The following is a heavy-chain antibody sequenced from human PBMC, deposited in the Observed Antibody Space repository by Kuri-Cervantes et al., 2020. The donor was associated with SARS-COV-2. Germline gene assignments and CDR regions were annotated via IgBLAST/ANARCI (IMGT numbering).Heavy chain of an antibody. V-gene: IGHV4-34*01. Sequence: ESLKISCAVYGGSFSGYYWSWIRQPPGKGLEWIGEINHSRSTNYNPSLKSRVTISVDTSKNQFSLKLSSVTAADTAVYYCARVKGIVLIDWFDPWGQGTLVTVSS. D-gene: IGHD2-8*01. CDR1: GGSFSGYY. CDR2: INHSRST. CDR3: ARVKGIVLIDWFDP. J-gene: IGHJ5*02.